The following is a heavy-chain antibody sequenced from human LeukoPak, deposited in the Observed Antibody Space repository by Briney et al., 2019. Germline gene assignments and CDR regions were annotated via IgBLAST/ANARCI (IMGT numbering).Heavy chain of an antibody. CDR1: GYTFTGYY. CDR2: INPNSGGT. J-gene: IGHJ4*02. Sequence: ASVKVSCKASGYTFTGYYMHWVRQAPGQGLEWMGWINPNSGGTNYAQKFQGRVTMTRDTPISTAYMELSRLRSDDTAVYYCARDGDTAVVTDYWGQGTLVTVSS. V-gene: IGHV1-2*02. CDR3: ARDGDTAVVTDY. D-gene: IGHD5-18*01.